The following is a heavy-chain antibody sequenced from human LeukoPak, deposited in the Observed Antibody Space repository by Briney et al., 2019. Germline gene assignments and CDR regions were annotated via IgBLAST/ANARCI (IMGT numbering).Heavy chain of an antibody. J-gene: IGHJ4*02. V-gene: IGHV4-59*01. CDR3: ASSPGYYYDSSGSPFDY. D-gene: IGHD3-22*01. Sequence: PSETLSLTCTVSGGSISSYYWSWIRQPPGKGLEWIGYIYYSGSTNYNPSLKSRVTISVDTSKNQFSLKLSSVTAADTGVYYCASSPGYYYDSSGSPFDYWGQGTLVTVSS. CDR1: GGSISSYY. CDR2: IYYSGST.